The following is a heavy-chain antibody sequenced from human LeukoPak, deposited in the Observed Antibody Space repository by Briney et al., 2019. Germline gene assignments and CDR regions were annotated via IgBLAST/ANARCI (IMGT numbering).Heavy chain of an antibody. CDR3: AKDLEPYYYGSGTADY. J-gene: IGHJ4*02. CDR2: ISYDGSNK. CDR1: GFTFSSYG. V-gene: IGHV3-30*18. Sequence: GGSLRLSCAASGFTFSSYGMHWVRQAPGKGLEWVAVISYDGSNKYYADSVKGRFTISRDNSKNTLYLQTNSLRAEDTAVYYCAKDLEPYYYGSGTADYWGQGTLVTVSS. D-gene: IGHD3-10*01.